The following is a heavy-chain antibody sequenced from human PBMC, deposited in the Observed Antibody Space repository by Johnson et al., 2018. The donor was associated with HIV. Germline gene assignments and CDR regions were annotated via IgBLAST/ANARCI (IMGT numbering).Heavy chain of an antibody. CDR1: GFTVSSNY. J-gene: IGHJ3*02. V-gene: IGHV3-66*01. CDR2: ISSGGST. CDR3: ASGVYSSSWSWDVAFDI. D-gene: IGHD6-13*01. Sequence: VQLVESGGGLVQPGGSLRLSCAASGFTVSSNYMSWVRQAPGKGLEWVSVISSGGSTYYADSVKGRFTISRDNAKNTLYLQMNSLRAEDTAVYYCASGVYSSSWSWDVAFDIWGQGTMVTVSS.